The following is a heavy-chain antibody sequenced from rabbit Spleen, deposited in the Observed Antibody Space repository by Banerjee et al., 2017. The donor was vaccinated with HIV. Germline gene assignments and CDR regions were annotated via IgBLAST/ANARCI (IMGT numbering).Heavy chain of an antibody. CDR1: GFSFSSRYY. CDR2: IYTNSDTT. V-gene: IGHV1S43*01. J-gene: IGHJ4*01. Sequence: QQQLVESGGDLVKPGASLTLTCTTSGFSFSSRYYMYWVRQAPGKGLELIACIYTNSDTTWYASWVNGRFTISRSTSLNTVDLKMTSLTAADTATYFCARLYTYGYTAFAGATEDYFDLWGQGTLVTVS. D-gene: IGHD6-1*01. CDR3: ARLYTYGYTAFAGATEDYFDL.